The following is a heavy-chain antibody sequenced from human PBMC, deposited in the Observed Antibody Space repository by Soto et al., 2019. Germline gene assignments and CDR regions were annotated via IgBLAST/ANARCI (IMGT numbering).Heavy chain of an antibody. Sequence: EVQLVQSGAEVKKPGESLKISCKGSGYSFTSYWIGWVRQMPGKGLEWMGIIYPGDSDTRYSPSFQGQVTISADKSISTAYLQWSSLKASDTAMYYCARLPPYSSSPSYGGWFDPWGQGTLVTVSS. J-gene: IGHJ5*02. V-gene: IGHV5-51*01. D-gene: IGHD6-6*01. CDR2: IYPGDSDT. CDR1: GYSFTSYW. CDR3: ARLPPYSSSPSYGGWFDP.